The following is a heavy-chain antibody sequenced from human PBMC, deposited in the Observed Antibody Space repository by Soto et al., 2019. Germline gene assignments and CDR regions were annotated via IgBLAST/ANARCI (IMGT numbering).Heavy chain of an antibody. CDR1: GFTFSSYS. D-gene: IGHD3-10*01. CDR2: FRTSGDGGTT. J-gene: IGHJ4*02. Sequence: GGSLRLSCAASGFTFSSYSMSWVRQAPGKGLEWVSGFRTSGDGGTTYYADSVKGRFTISRDNSKNMLFLQMNSLRAEDTAIYYCAKKVNSGPGSQYFDYWGQGTLVTSPQ. V-gene: IGHV3-23*01. CDR3: AKKVNSGPGSQYFDY.